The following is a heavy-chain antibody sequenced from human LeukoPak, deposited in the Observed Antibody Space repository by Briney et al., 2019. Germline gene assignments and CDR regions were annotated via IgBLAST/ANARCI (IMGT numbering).Heavy chain of an antibody. D-gene: IGHD4-17*01. CDR1: GYTFTGYY. V-gene: IGHV1-2*02. Sequence: GASVKVSCKASGYTFTGYYMHWVRQAPGQGLEWMGWINRNSGGTNYAQKFQGRVTMTRDTSISTAYMELSRLRSDDTAVYYCAKDYEGDYIDYWGQGTLVTVSS. J-gene: IGHJ4*02. CDR2: INRNSGGT. CDR3: AKDYEGDYIDY.